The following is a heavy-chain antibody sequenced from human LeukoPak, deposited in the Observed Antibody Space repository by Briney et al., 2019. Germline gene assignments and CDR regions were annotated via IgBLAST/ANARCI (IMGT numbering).Heavy chain of an antibody. CDR2: INPNSGGT. D-gene: IGHD5-18*01. CDR1: GYTFTGYY. V-gene: IGHV1-2*06. Sequence: ASVKVSCKASGYTFTGYYMHWVRQAPGQGLEWMGRINPNSGGTNYAQKFQGRVTMTRDTSISTAYMELSRLRSDDTAVYYCASRVDTAMVPFDYWGQGTLVTVSS. J-gene: IGHJ4*02. CDR3: ASRVDTAMVPFDY.